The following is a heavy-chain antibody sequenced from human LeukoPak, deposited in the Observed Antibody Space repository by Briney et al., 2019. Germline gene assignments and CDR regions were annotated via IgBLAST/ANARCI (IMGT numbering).Heavy chain of an antibody. Sequence: ASVKVSCKASGYTFTDDHVHWVRQAPGQGLEWMGWINPNSGGTNYAQKFQGRVTMTRDTSIRTAYMQLSRLRSDDTAVYYCARGASGDYPSDYYYYYMDVWGKETAVTISS. D-gene: IGHD4-17*01. V-gene: IGHV1-2*02. CDR2: INPNSGGT. CDR1: GYTFTDDH. J-gene: IGHJ6*03. CDR3: ARGASGDYPSDYYYYYMDV.